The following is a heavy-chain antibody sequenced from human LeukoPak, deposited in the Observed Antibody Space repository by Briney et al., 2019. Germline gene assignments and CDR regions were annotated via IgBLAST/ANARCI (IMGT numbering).Heavy chain of an antibody. V-gene: IGHV4-4*02. CDR1: GGSISSSNW. CDR2: IYHSGST. Sequence: SETLSLTCAVSGGSISSSNWWSWVRQPPGKGLEWIGEIYHSGSTNYNPSLKSRVTISVDKSKNQFSLKLSSVTAADTAVYYCARADYGDYVPSWYFDLWGRGTLVTVSS. J-gene: IGHJ2*01. D-gene: IGHD4-17*01. CDR3: ARADYGDYVPSWYFDL.